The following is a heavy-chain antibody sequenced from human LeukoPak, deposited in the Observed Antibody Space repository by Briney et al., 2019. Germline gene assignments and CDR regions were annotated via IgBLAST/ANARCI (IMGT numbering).Heavy chain of an antibody. CDR1: GFTVSSNY. CDR2: IYSGGST. J-gene: IGHJ5*02. Sequence: GGSLRLSCAAYGFTVSSNYMSWDRQAPGKGLEWVSVIYSGGSTYYADSVKGRFPISRDNSKNTLYLQMNSLRAEDTAVYYCARVEGGWFDPWGQGTLVTVSS. D-gene: IGHD1-26*01. V-gene: IGHV3-53*01. CDR3: ARVEGGWFDP.